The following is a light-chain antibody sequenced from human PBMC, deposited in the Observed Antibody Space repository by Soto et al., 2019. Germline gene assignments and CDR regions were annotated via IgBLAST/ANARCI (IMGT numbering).Light chain of an antibody. Sequence: QSVLTQPASVSGSPGQSITISCTGTSSDIGRYNLVSWHRLHPGKAPKLMIYDVTYRPSGVSDRFSGSKSGNTASLTISDLQADDEADYYCSSYTTTNPVVFGGGTKVTVL. CDR1: SSDIGRYNL. V-gene: IGLV2-14*01. CDR2: DVT. J-gene: IGLJ2*01. CDR3: SSYTTTNPVV.